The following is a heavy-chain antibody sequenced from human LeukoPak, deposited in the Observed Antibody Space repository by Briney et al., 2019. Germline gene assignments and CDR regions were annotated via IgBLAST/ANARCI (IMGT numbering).Heavy chain of an antibody. D-gene: IGHD6-13*01. V-gene: IGHV4-59*08. J-gene: IGHJ3*02. Sequence: SETLSLTCTVSGGSISSYYWSWIRQPPGKGLEWIGYIYYSGSTNYNPSLKSRVTISVDTSKNQFSLKLSSVTAADTAVYYCARHGSPIGIAAALGAFDIWGQGTMVTVSS. CDR2: IYYSGST. CDR3: ARHGSPIGIAAALGAFDI. CDR1: GGSISSYY.